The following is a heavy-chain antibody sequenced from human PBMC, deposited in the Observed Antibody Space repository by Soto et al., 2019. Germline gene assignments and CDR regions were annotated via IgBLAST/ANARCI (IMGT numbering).Heavy chain of an antibody. CDR2: IYYSGST. CDR3: ARAVYSYGYSLNWFDP. D-gene: IGHD5-18*01. V-gene: IGHV4-59*01. J-gene: IGHJ5*02. CDR1: GGSISSYY. Sequence: SETLSLTCTVSGGSISSYYWSWIRQPPGKGLERIGYIYYSGSTNYNPSLKSRVTISVDTSKNQFSLKLSSVTAADTAVYYCARAVYSYGYSLNWFDPWGQGTLVTVSS.